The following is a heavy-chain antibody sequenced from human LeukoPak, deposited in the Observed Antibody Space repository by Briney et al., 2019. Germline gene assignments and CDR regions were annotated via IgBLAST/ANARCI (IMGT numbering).Heavy chain of an antibody. CDR1: GYTFTSYG. CDR2: ISAYNGNT. J-gene: IGHJ4*02. Sequence: GASVKVSCKASGYTFTSYGISWVRQAPGQGLEWMGWISAYNGNTNYAQKLQGRVTMTTDTSTSTAYMELRSLRSDDTAVYYCARQVGYYGSGKNDYWGQGTLVTVSS. D-gene: IGHD3-10*01. CDR3: ARQVGYYGSGKNDY. V-gene: IGHV1-18*01.